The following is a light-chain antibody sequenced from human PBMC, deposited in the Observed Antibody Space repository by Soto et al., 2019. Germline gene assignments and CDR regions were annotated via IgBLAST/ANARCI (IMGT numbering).Light chain of an antibody. CDR3: QQYKNYWT. J-gene: IGKJ1*01. CDR1: QTISSW. V-gene: IGKV1-5*01. CDR2: DAS. Sequence: DIEMNQSPSTLSASLGDRVTITCRASQTISSWLAWYQQKPGKAPKLLIDDASSLESGVPSRLSGSGSGTAFTLTISSLQPDDFATYYCQQYKNYWTFGQGTKVDIK.